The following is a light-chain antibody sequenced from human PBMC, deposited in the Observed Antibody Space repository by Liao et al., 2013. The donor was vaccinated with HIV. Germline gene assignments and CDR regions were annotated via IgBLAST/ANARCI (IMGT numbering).Light chain of an antibody. CDR1: NLGEKS. V-gene: IGLV3-21*01. CDR3: QAWDSNSWV. CDR2: YDS. J-gene: IGLJ3*02. Sequence: YVLTQPPSVSLAPGKTATVACRGNNLGEKSVHWYQQKPGQAPVLVITYDSDRPSGIPERFSGSNSGNTAILTISGTQTMDEADYYCQAWDSNSWVFGGGTELTVL.